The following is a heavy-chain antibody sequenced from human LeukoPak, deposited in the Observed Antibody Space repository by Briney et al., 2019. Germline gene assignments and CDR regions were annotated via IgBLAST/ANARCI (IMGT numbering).Heavy chain of an antibody. Sequence: ASVKVSCKASGGTFSNYVITWVRQAPGQGLEWMGGSIPLFNTSNYAQKLQGRVTISADEPTTTAYMELTSLTSDDTAVYYCARSGSSSSHYWGQGTLVIVSS. CDR2: SIPLFNTS. V-gene: IGHV1-69*13. CDR1: GGTFSNYV. J-gene: IGHJ4*02. CDR3: ARSGSSSSHY. D-gene: IGHD6-6*01.